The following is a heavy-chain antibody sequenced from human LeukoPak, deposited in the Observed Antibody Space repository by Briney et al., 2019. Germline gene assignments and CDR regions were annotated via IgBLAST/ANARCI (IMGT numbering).Heavy chain of an antibody. J-gene: IGHJ4*02. CDR2: ISSSGSTI. V-gene: IGHV3-11*04. CDR1: GFTFSDYY. CDR3: TRRAAAGTGFDY. D-gene: IGHD6-13*01. Sequence: PGGSLRLSCAASGFTFSDYYMSWIRQAPGKGLEWVSYISSSGSTIYYADSVKGRFTISRDNAKNTLYLQMNSLRAEDTAVYYCTRRAAAGTGFDYWGQGTLVTVSS.